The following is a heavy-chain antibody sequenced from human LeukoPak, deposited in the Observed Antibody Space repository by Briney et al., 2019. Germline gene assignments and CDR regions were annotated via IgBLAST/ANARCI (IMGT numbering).Heavy chain of an antibody. CDR2: INPSGGST. D-gene: IGHD2-21*02. CDR3: ARAGRRSLLVYCGGDCKNWFDP. V-gene: IGHV1-46*01. CDR1: GYTFTGYY. Sequence: GASVEVSCKASGYTFTGYYMHWVRQAPGQGVEWMGWINPSGGSTSYAQKFQGRVTMTRDTSTSTVYMELSSLRSEDTAVYYCARAGRRSLLVYCGGDCKNWFDPWGQGTLVTVSS. J-gene: IGHJ5*02.